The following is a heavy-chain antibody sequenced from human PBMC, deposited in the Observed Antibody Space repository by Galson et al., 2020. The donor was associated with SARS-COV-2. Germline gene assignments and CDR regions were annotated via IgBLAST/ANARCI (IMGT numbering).Heavy chain of an antibody. Sequence: GESLKISCAASGFTFSSYGMHWVRQAPGKGLEWVAVISYDGSNKYYADSVKGRFTISRDNSKNTLYLQMNSLRAEDTAVYYCARDSPSGSCDYWGQGTLVTVSS. CDR3: ARDSPSGSCDY. V-gene: IGHV3-30*03. D-gene: IGHD1-26*01. CDR2: ISYDGSNK. CDR1: GFTFSSYG. J-gene: IGHJ4*02.